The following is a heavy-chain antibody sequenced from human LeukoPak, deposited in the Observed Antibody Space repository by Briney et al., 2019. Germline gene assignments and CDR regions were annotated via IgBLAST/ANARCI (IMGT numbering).Heavy chain of an antibody. J-gene: IGHJ4*02. D-gene: IGHD3-16*01. CDR3: AGRRVLDASFDY. CDR2: IYSSDNT. CDR1: GFTVSGNY. V-gene: IGHV3-66*02. Sequence: GGSLRLSCAASGFTVSGNYMSWVRQAPGKGPEWVSVIYSSDNTYYIDSVKGRFTISRDNSKNTLYLQMNSLRAEDTAVYYCAGRRVLDASFDYWGQGTLVTVSS.